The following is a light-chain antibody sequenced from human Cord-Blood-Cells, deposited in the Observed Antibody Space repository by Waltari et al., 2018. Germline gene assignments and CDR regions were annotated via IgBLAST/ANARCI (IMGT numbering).Light chain of an antibody. J-gene: IGLJ3*02. CDR2: DVS. Sequence: QSALTQPASVSGSPGPSITISCTGTSSDVGGYNYVSWYQQHPGKAPKLMIYDVSKRPSGVSNRFSGSKSSNTASLTISGLQAEDEADYYCSSYTSSSTWVFGGGTKLTVL. V-gene: IGLV2-14*01. CDR3: SSYTSSSTWV. CDR1: SSDVGGYNY.